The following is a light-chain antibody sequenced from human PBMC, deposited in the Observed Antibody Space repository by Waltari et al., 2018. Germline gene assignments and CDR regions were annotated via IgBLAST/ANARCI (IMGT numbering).Light chain of an antibody. V-gene: IGLV4-69*02. Sequence: QVVLTQSPSASASLGASVQLPCTLNSEFSHFPIAWHQLQPEQGPRYLMRLNSDGSHTRGDGIPDRFSGSSSGAERYLTISSLQSDDEADYYCQTWGTGIYWIFGGGTKLTVL. CDR1: SEFSHFP. CDR3: QTWGTGIYWI. J-gene: IGLJ3*02. CDR2: LNSDGSH.